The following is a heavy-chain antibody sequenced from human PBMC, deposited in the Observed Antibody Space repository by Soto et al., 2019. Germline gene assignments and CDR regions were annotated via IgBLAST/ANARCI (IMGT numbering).Heavy chain of an antibody. V-gene: IGHV3-11*06. J-gene: IGHJ4*02. CDR1: GFTFSDYY. D-gene: IGHD2-21*02. Sequence: QVQLVESGGGLVKPGGSLRLSCAASGFTFSDYYMSWIRQAPGQGLEWVSYISGSGTYTNYGDSVKGRFTISRDNAKNSMDLQMNSLRAEDTAVYYCVRGGSYCGGDCFDYWGQGTLVTGYS. CDR3: VRGGSYCGGDCFDY. CDR2: ISGSGTYT.